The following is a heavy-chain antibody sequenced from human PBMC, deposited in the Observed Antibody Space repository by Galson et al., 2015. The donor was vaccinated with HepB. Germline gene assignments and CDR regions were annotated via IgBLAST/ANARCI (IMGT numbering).Heavy chain of an antibody. CDR1: GYTFTGYY. V-gene: IGHV1-2*04. J-gene: IGHJ3*02. D-gene: IGHD2-15*01. Sequence: SVKVSCKASGYTFTGYYVHWVRQAPGQGLEWMGWINPNTGVTKSAQKFRDWVTMTRDTSITTAYMELRRLKPDDTAVYYCARHCSGGDCYGRDAYDIWGQGTMVTVFS. CDR3: ARHCSGGDCYGRDAYDI. CDR2: INPNTGVT.